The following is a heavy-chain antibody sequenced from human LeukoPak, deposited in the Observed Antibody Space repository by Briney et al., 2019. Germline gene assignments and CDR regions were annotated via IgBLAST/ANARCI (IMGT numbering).Heavy chain of an antibody. V-gene: IGHV1-18*04. CDR3: ARELYGDFLPGEY. D-gene: IGHD4-17*01. CDR2: VGSHNNYA. CDR1: GYNFLNYG. J-gene: IGHJ4*02. Sequence: ASVKVSCKASGYNFLNYGVAWVRQAPGQGLEWLGWVGSHNNYANYAQIFQDRVTMTTDTSTSTAYMELRSLRSDDTALYFCARELYGDFLPGEYWGQGTLVTVSS.